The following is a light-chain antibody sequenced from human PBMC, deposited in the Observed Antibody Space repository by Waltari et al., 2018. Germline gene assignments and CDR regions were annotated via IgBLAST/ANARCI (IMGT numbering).Light chain of an antibody. J-gene: IGLJ2*01. CDR2: EVS. CDR3: CSYAGTNTWV. CDR1: SRDVGDYNL. V-gene: IGLV2-23*02. Sequence: QSALTQPAPVSASPGQSITISCNGTSRDVGDYNLVSWYQQHPAKAPKLLIFEVSKRPTGVSNRFSASKSGNTASMTISGLQAEDEATYHCCSYAGTNTWVFGGGTKVTVL.